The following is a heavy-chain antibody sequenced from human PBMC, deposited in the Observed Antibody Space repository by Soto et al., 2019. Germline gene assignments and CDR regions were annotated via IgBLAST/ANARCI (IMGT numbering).Heavy chain of an antibody. D-gene: IGHD6-25*01. CDR3: ATGGGIRKGYISEYYFDY. V-gene: IGHV1-24*01. CDR1: GYTLTELS. Sequence: ASVKVSCKVSGYTLTELSMHWVRQAPGKGLEWMGGFDPEDGETIYAQKFQGRVTMTEDTSTDTAYMELSSLRSEDTAVYYCATGGGIRKGYISEYYFDYWGQGTLVTVSS. J-gene: IGHJ4*02. CDR2: FDPEDGET.